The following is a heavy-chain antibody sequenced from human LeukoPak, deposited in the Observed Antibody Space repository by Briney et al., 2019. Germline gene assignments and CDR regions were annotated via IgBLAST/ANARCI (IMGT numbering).Heavy chain of an antibody. D-gene: IGHD2-8*01. J-gene: IGHJ4*02. CDR1: GYTFPTSG. V-gene: IGHV1-18*01. CDR2: ISVYNHNT. Sequence: GASVKVSCKASGYTFPTSGISWVRQAPGQGLEWMGWISVYNHNTNYAQKFQGRVTVTTDTSTRTAYMELRSLRSDDTAVYYCARTNLDCKNGVCYDYWGQGTLVTVSS. CDR3: ARTNLDCKNGVCYDY.